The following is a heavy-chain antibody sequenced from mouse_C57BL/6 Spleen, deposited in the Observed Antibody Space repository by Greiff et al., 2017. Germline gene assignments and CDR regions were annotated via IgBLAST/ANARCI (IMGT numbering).Heavy chain of an antibody. V-gene: IGHV5-6*01. CDR3: ARHEDWDALAY. D-gene: IGHD4-1*01. Sequence: EVQLQESGGDLVKPGGSLKLSCAASGFTFSSYGMSWVRQTPDKRLEWVATISSGGSYTYYPDSVKGRFTISRDNAKNTLYLQMSNLKSEDTAMYYGARHEDWDALAYWGQGTLVTVAA. J-gene: IGHJ3*01. CDR1: GFTFSSYG. CDR2: ISSGGSYT.